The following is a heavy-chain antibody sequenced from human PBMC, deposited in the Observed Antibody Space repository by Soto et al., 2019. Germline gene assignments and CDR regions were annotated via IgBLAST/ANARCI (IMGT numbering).Heavy chain of an antibody. V-gene: IGHV1-8*01. CDR1: GYSFISHD. CDR2: MNPNSGIV. D-gene: IGHD3-3*01. CDR3: ASLGVTMVDY. Sequence: VQLVQSGPEVKKPGASVKVSCKASGYSFISHDINWVRQAPGQGLEWMGWMNPNSGIVGYAQKFEGRVIMTRNTSISTAYMEVSGLRSEDTAMYYCASLGVTMVDYWGQGTLITVSS. J-gene: IGHJ4*02.